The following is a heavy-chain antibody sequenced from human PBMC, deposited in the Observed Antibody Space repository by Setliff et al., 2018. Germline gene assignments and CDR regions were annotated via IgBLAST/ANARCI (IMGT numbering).Heavy chain of an antibody. CDR2: INPNSGGT. CDR3: AKDGGEVY. J-gene: IGHJ4*02. V-gene: IGHV1-2*02. Sequence: ASVKVSCKASGYTFTSYAMNWVRQAPGQGLEWMGWINPNSGGTNYAQKFQGRVTMTRDTSISTAYMELSRLTSDDTAVYYCAKDGGEVYWGQGTLVTVSS. D-gene: IGHD2-21*01. CDR1: GYTFTSYA.